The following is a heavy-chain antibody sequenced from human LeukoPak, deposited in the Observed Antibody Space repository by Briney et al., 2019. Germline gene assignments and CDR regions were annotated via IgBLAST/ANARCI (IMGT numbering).Heavy chain of an antibody. V-gene: IGHV3-23*01. CDR1: GFTFSSYA. CDR3: AKSLPRYYYYGMDV. J-gene: IGHJ6*02. CDR2: ISGSGGST. Sequence: GGSLRLSCAASGFTFSSYAMSWVRQAPGKGLEWVSAISGSGGSTCYADSVKGRFTISRDNSKNTLYLQMNSLRAEDTAVYYCAKSLPRYYYYGMDVWGQGTTVTVSS.